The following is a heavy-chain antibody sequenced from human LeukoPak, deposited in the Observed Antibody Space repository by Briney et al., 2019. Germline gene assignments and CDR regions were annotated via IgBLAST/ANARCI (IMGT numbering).Heavy chain of an antibody. CDR1: GFTFSDYY. Sequence: PGGSLRLSCAASGFTFSDYYMSWIRQAPGKGLEWVSYISSSGSTIYYADSVKGRFTISRDNSKNTLYLQMNSLRAEDTAVYYCAKGSGIFGVVPIRGYFDYWGQGTLVTVSS. D-gene: IGHD3-3*01. CDR2: ISSSGSTI. V-gene: IGHV3-11*01. J-gene: IGHJ4*02. CDR3: AKGSGIFGVVPIRGYFDY.